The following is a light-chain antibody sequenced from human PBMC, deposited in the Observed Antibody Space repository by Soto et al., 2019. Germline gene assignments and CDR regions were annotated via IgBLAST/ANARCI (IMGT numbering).Light chain of an antibody. V-gene: IGKV3D-15*01. CDR1: QSISIN. CDR2: GAS. Sequence: EIVLTQSPGTLSVSPGDRVTLSCRASQSISINLAWYQHKPGQAPRLLIHGASTRATDIPARISGSGSGTEFTLTISSLQSEDFAVYYCQQFRNWPWTFGQGTKVEVK. CDR3: QQFRNWPWT. J-gene: IGKJ1*01.